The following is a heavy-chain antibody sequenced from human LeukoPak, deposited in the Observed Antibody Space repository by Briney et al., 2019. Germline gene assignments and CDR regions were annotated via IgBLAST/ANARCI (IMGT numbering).Heavy chain of an antibody. V-gene: IGHV1-24*01. CDR2: FDPEDGGT. CDR3: ATARVRLGELSLPEVRDD. CDR1: VYTLTELA. D-gene: IGHD3-16*02. J-gene: IGHJ4*02. Sequence: ASVTVSCLVSVYTLTELAIHWVRQAPGKGREWMGAFDPEDGGTIYAQKFQGTITLTEDTSTDTAYMELRSLSSEDTAVYYCATARVRLGELSLPEVRDDWGQGTLISVSS.